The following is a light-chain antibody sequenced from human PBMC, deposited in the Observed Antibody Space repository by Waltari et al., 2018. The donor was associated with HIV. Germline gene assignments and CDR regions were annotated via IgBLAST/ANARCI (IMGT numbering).Light chain of an antibody. CDR3: AAWDDSLSGLWV. CDR2: RNN. J-gene: IGLJ3*02. V-gene: IGLV1-47*01. Sequence: QSVLTQPPSASGTPGQRVTISCSGSSSNIGSNYVYWYQQRPGTAPKLLRYRNNQRPSGVPDRFSGSKSGTSASLAISGLRSEDEADYYCAAWDDSLSGLWVFGGGTKLTVL. CDR1: SSNIGSNY.